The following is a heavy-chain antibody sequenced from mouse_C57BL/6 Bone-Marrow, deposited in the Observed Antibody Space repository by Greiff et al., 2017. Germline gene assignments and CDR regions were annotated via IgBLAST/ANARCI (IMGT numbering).Heavy chain of an antibody. CDR2: IYPGSGST. J-gene: IGHJ3*01. CDR1: GYTFTSYW. V-gene: IGHV1-55*01. Sequence: QVQLQQPGAELVKPGASVTMSCKASGYTFTSYWIPWVKQRPGQGLEWIGDIYPGSGSTNYNQKFKSKATLTVDTSASTAYRQRSSLTSEDSAGYYCARAGDDDWFADWGQGTLVTVAA. CDR3: ARAGDDDWFAD.